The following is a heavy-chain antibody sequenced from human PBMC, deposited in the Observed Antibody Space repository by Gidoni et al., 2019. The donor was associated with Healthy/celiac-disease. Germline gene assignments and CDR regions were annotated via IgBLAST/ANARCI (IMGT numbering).Heavy chain of an antibody. Sequence: EVQLLESGGGLVQPGGSLRLSCAASGFTFSSYAMSWVRQAPGKGLEWVSAISGSGGSTYYADSVKGRFTISRDNSKNTLYLQMNSLRAEDTAVYYCAKGSCGGDCYYYYGMDVWGQGTTVTVSS. D-gene: IGHD2-21*01. CDR1: GFTFSSYA. CDR2: ISGSGGST. CDR3: AKGSCGGDCYYYYGMDV. V-gene: IGHV3-23*01. J-gene: IGHJ6*02.